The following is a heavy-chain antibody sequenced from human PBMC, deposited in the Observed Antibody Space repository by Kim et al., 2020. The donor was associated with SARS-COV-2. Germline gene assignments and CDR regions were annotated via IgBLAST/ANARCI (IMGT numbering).Heavy chain of an antibody. V-gene: IGHV3-23*01. J-gene: IGHJ4*02. D-gene: IGHD1-7*01. Sequence: GGSLRLSCAASGFTFSSYAMSWVRQAPGKGLEWVSAISGSGGSTYYADSVKGRFTISRDNSKNTLYLQMNSLRAEDTAVYYCANQLELRDYFDYWGQGTLVTVSS. CDR3: ANQLELRDYFDY. CDR2: ISGSGGST. CDR1: GFTFSSYA.